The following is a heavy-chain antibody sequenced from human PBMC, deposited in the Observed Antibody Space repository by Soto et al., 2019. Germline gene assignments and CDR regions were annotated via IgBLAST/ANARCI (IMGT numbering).Heavy chain of an antibody. Sequence: QVQLVESGGGVVQPGRSLRLSCAASGFTFSSYGMHWVRQAPGKGLEWVAVISYHGSNKYYADSVKGRFTISRDNSKNTLYLQMNSLRAEDTAVYYCAKDEKDCGGDCYSYYYYYGMDVWGQGTTVTVSS. CDR2: ISYHGSNK. J-gene: IGHJ6*02. CDR1: GFTFSSYG. CDR3: AKDEKDCGGDCYSYYYYYGMDV. D-gene: IGHD2-21*02. V-gene: IGHV3-30*18.